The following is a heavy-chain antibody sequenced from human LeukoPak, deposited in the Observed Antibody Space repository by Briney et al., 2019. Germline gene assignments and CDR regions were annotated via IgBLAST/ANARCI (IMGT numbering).Heavy chain of an antibody. CDR3: AKGHTDYGTGFDL. CDR2: ISGTGGST. J-gene: IGHJ4*02. D-gene: IGHD4-17*01. Sequence: PGGSLRLSCAASEFTFSSYAMSWVRQAPGKGLESVSVISGTGGSTYYADSVKGRFTISRDNSKNTLYLQMDSLRAEDTAVYYCAKGHTDYGTGFDLWGQGTLVTVSS. V-gene: IGHV3-23*01. CDR1: EFTFSSYA.